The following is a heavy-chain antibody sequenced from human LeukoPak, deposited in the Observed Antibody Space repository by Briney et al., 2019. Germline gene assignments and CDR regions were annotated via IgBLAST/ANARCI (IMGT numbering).Heavy chain of an antibody. D-gene: IGHD4-17*01. CDR3: ARESFTTVTSATDAFDI. V-gene: IGHV1-2*02. CDR2: INPNSGGT. J-gene: IGHJ3*02. CDR1: GYTFSDYY. Sequence: ASVKVSCKASGYTFSDYYIHWVRQAPGQGLEWMGWINPNSGGTNSAQKFQGRVTMTRDTSISTAYMELSRLRSDNTAVYYCARESFTTVTSATDAFDIWGQGTMVTVSS.